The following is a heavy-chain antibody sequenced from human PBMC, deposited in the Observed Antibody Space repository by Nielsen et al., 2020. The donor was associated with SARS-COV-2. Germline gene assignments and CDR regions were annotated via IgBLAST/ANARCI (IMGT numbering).Heavy chain of an antibody. CDR3: TTGGITMVRGVMQY. V-gene: IGHV3-15*01. J-gene: IGHJ1*01. CDR2: IKSKTDGGTT. D-gene: IGHD3-10*01. CDR1: GFTFSNAW. Sequence: GGSLRLSCAASGFTFSNAWMSWVRQAPGKGLEWVGRIKSKTDGGTTDYAAPVKDRFTISRDDSKNMLYLQMNSLKSEDTAVYYCTTGGITMVRGVMQYWGQGTLVTVSP.